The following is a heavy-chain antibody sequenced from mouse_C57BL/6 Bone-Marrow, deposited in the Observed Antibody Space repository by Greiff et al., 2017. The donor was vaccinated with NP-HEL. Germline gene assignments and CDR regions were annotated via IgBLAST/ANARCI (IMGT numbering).Heavy chain of an antibody. J-gene: IGHJ1*03. CDR3: ARGGYGSSYVWYFDV. D-gene: IGHD1-1*01. CDR1: GYAFTNYL. Sequence: VQRVESGAELVRPGTSVKVSCKASGYAFTNYLIEWVKQRPGQGLEWIGVINPGSGGTNYNQKFKGKATLTADKSSSTAYMPLSSLTSEDSAVYFCARGGYGSSYVWYFDVWGTGTTVTVSS. CDR2: INPGSGGT. V-gene: IGHV1-54*01.